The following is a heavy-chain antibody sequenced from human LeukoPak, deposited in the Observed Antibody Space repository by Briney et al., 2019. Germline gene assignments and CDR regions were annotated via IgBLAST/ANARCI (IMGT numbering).Heavy chain of an antibody. D-gene: IGHD3-22*01. J-gene: IGHJ3*02. Sequence: GGSLRLSCAASGFTFSSYSMNWVRQAPGKGLEWVSYISSSSSTIYYADSVKGRFTISRDNAKNSLYLQMNSLRAEDTAVYYCARDKAYGRRSYDSSGYYKGLAFDIWGQGTMVTVSS. CDR1: GFTFSSYS. V-gene: IGHV3-48*01. CDR2: ISSSSSTI. CDR3: ARDKAYGRRSYDSSGYYKGLAFDI.